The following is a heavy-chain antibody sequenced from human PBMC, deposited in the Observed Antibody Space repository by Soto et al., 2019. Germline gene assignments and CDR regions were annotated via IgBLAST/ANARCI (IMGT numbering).Heavy chain of an antibody. V-gene: IGHV3-21*01. J-gene: IGHJ4*02. CDR2: ISSSSSYI. CDR1: GFTFSSYS. Sequence: GGSLRLSCAASGFTFSSYSMNWVSQAPGKGLEWVSSISSSSSYIYYADSVKGRFTISRDNAKNSLYLQMNSLRAEDTAVYYCARDRDIVVVPAAMDYWGQGTLVTVSS. D-gene: IGHD2-2*01. CDR3: ARDRDIVVVPAAMDY.